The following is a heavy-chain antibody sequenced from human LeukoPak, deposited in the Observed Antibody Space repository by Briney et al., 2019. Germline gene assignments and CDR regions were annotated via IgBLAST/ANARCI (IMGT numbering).Heavy chain of an antibody. CDR3: ATTPRDGYNYAFDY. CDR1: GFTFSSYA. V-gene: IGHV3-30-3*01. D-gene: IGHD5-24*01. Sequence: GRSLRLSCAASGFTFSSYAMHWVRQAPGKGLEWVAVISYDGSNKYYASSVKGRFTISRDNSKNTLYLQMNSLRAEDTAVYYCATTPRDGYNYAFDYWGQGTLVTVSS. CDR2: ISYDGSNK. J-gene: IGHJ4*02.